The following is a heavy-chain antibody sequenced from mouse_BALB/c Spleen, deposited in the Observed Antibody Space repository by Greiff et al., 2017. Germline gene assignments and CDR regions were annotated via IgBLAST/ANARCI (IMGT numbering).Heavy chain of an antibody. D-gene: IGHD3-3*01. J-gene: IGHJ1*01. CDR2: IRLKSDNYST. V-gene: IGHV6-6*02. Sequence: LQQSGGGLVQPGGSMKLSCVASGFTFSSYWMSWVRQSPEKGLEWVAEIRLKSDNYSTHYAESVKGKFTISRDDSKSRLYLQMNSLRAEDTGIYYCTGRGWYFDVWGAGTTVTVSS. CDR3: TGRGWYFDV. CDR1: GFTFSSYW.